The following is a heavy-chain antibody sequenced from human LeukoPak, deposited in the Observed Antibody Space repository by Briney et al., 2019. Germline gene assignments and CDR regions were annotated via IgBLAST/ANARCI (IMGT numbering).Heavy chain of an antibody. CDR3: ARGINPGRYDY. Sequence: GASVKVSCKASGYTFTTYDITWVRQATGQGLEWMGWMNPNSGDTAYAQKFQGRVAMTRDTSISTACMELSSLRSEDTAVYYCARGINPGRYDYWGQGTLVTVSS. J-gene: IGHJ4*02. CDR1: GYTFTTYD. V-gene: IGHV1-8*01. CDR2: MNPNSGDT.